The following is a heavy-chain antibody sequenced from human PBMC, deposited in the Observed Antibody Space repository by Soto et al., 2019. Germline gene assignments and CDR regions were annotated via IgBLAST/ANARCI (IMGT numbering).Heavy chain of an antibody. CDR3: ARLEDSYAL. J-gene: IGHJ4*02. CDR1: CGSISSYY. D-gene: IGHD5-18*01. Sequence: ESLSLTCTVSCGSISSYYWRWIRQPPGKGLEWIGYIYYSGSTNYNPPLKSRVTISVDTSKNQFSLKLSSVTAADTAVYYCARLEDSYALWGQGTLVTVSS. CDR2: IYYSGST. V-gene: IGHV4-59*08.